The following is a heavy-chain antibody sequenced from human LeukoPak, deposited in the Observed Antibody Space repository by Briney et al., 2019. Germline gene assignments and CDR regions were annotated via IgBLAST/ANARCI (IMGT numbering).Heavy chain of an antibody. V-gene: IGHV3-23*01. D-gene: IGHD5-18*01. CDR1: GFTVSSSY. J-gene: IGHJ4*02. CDR3: AKVGGYSYGYPFDY. CDR2: ISGSGGTT. Sequence: GGSLRLSCAASGFTVSSSYMSWVRQAPGKGLEWVSCISGSGGTTYYADSVKGRFTISRDNSKNTLYLQMNSLRAEDTAVYYCAKVGGYSYGYPFDYWGQGTLVTVSS.